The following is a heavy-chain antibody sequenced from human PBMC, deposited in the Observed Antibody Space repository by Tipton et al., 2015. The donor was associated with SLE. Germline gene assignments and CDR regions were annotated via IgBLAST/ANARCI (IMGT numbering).Heavy chain of an antibody. D-gene: IGHD6-6*01. J-gene: IGHJ3*02. V-gene: IGHV4-39*01. Sequence: GLVKPSETLSLTCTVSGASITSTSYYWGWIRQPPGKGLEWIGSIYYRGSTYYNPSLKSRVTISVDTSKNQFSLRLTSVTAADTAVYYCASNPHIEGRGDAFDIWGQGTMVTVSS. CDR1: GASITSTSYY. CDR2: IYYRGST. CDR3: ASNPHIEGRGDAFDI.